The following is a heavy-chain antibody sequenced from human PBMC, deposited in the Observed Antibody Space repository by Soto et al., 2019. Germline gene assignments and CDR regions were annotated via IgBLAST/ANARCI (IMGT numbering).Heavy chain of an antibody. CDR1: GFTFSTYT. CDR3: ARVRGLQPDY. D-gene: IGHD4-4*01. J-gene: IGHJ4*02. V-gene: IGHV3-21*01. Sequence: GGSLRLSCAASGFTFSTYTMNWVRQAPGKGLEWVSSISSSSSYIYYADSVKGRFTISRDNAKNSLYLQMNSLRAEDTAVYYCARVRGLQPDYCGQGTLVTVSS. CDR2: ISSSSSYI.